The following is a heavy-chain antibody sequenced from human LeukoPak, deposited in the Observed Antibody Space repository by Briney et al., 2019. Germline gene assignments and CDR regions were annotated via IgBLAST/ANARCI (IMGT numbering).Heavy chain of an antibody. CDR2: IYYRGDI. D-gene: IGHD4-17*01. CDR1: DGSIRTYY. V-gene: IGHV4-59*01. J-gene: IGHJ4*02. CDR3: ARDYGDYFDY. Sequence: PSETLSLTCSVSDGSIRTYYWSWIRQSPGQGLEWIGNIYYRGDINYNPSLKSRVIISVDTSKDQFSLKLSSVAAADTAVYYCARDYGDYFDYWGQGTLVTVSS.